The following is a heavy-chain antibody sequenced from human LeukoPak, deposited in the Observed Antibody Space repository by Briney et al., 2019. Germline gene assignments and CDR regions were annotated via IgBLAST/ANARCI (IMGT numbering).Heavy chain of an antibody. D-gene: IGHD6-19*01. Sequence: PGGSLRLSCAASGFTFSSYAMSWVRQAPGKGLEWVSAISGSGGSTYYADSVKGRFTISRDNSKNTLYLQMNGLRAEDTAVYYCAKDQAGGWYENWFDPWGQGTLVTVSS. CDR2: ISGSGGST. CDR1: GFTFSSYA. CDR3: AKDQAGGWYENWFDP. V-gene: IGHV3-23*01. J-gene: IGHJ5*02.